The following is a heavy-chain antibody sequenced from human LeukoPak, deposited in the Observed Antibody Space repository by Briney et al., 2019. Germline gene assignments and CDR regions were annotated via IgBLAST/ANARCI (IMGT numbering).Heavy chain of an antibody. Sequence: SETLSLTCTVSGYSISSGYYWGWIRQPPEKGLEWIGSIYHSGSTYYNPSLKSRVTISVDTSKNQFSLNLSSVTAADTAVYYCARTYQLWSYYFDYWGQGTLVTVSS. CDR2: IYHSGST. V-gene: IGHV4-38-2*02. CDR3: ARTYQLWSYYFDY. CDR1: GYSISSGYY. J-gene: IGHJ4*02. D-gene: IGHD3-10*01.